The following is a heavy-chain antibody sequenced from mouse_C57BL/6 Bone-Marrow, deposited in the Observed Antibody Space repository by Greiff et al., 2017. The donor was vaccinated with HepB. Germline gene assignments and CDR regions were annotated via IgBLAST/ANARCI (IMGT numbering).Heavy chain of an antibody. Sequence: VKLQQSGAELVRPGASVTLSCKASGYTFTDYEMHWVIQTPVHGLEWIGAIDPETGGTAYNQKFKGKAILTADKSSSTAYMELRSLTSEDSSVYYCTRVFDVWGTGTTVTVSS. V-gene: IGHV1-15*01. CDR3: TRVFDV. CDR2: IDPETGGT. J-gene: IGHJ1*03. CDR1: GYTFTDYE.